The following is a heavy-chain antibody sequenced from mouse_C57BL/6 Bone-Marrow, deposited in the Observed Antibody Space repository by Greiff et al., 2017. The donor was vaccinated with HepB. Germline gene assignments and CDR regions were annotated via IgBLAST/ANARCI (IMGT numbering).Heavy chain of an antibody. CDR1: GYTFTSYG. CDR2: IYPRSGNT. V-gene: IGHV1-81*01. D-gene: IGHD4-1*01. J-gene: IGHJ3*01. CDR3: ARWDEEFAY. Sequence: VKLMESGAELARPGASVKLSCKASGYTFTSYGISWVKQRTGQGLEWIGEIYPRSGNTYYNEKFKGKATLTADKSSSTAYMELRSLTSEDSAVYFCARWDEEFAYWGQGTLVTVSA.